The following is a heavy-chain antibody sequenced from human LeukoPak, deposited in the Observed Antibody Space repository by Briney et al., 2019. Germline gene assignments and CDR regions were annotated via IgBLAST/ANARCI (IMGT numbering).Heavy chain of an antibody. J-gene: IGHJ3*02. CDR1: GGSISSGDYY. D-gene: IGHD3-10*01. V-gene: IGHV4-30-4*02. CDR2: IYYSGST. Sequence: PSETLSLTCTVSGGSISSGDYYWSWIRQPPGKGLEWIGYIYYSGSTYYNPSLKSRVTISVDTSKNQFSLKLSSVTAADTAVYYCASGFENDAFDIWGQGTMVTVSS. CDR3: ASGFENDAFDI.